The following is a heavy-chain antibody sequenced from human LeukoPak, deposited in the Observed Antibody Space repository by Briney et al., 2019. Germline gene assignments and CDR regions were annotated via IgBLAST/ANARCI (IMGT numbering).Heavy chain of an antibody. J-gene: IGHJ4*02. Sequence: PSETLSLTCTVSGGSISSHYWSWIRQPPGKGLEWIGYIYYSGSTNYNPSLKSRVTISVDMSKNQFSLKLSSVTAADTAVYYCAREGLVFDYWGQGTLVTVSS. CDR3: AREGLVFDY. CDR2: IYYSGST. V-gene: IGHV4-59*11. CDR1: GGSISSHY.